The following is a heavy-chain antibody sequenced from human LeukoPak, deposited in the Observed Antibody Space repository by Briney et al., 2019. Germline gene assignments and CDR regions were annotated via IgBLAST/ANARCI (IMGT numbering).Heavy chain of an antibody. D-gene: IGHD5-24*01. CDR3: ARDPPRHVQVPCY. CDR2: IKQDGSEK. V-gene: IGHV3-7*03. CDR1: GFTLSSYW. Sequence: GGSLRLSCATSGFTLSSYWMTWVRQAPGKGLEWVANIKQDGSEKNYVDSVKGRFTISRVNSKNSLYLQMNSLRAEDTAVYYCARDPPRHVQVPCYWGQGTRVTVSS. J-gene: IGHJ4*02.